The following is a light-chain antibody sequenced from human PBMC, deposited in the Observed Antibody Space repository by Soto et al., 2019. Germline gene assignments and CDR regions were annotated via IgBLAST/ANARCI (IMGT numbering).Light chain of an antibody. CDR1: QSISSW. Sequence: DIQMTQSPSALSASVGDRVTITCRASQSISSWLAWYQQKPGKAPKLLIYDASSLESRVPSRFSGSGSGTEFTLTISGLRPDDFATYYCQQFNSYPITFGQGTRLEIK. J-gene: IGKJ5*01. CDR2: DAS. CDR3: QQFNSYPIT. V-gene: IGKV1-5*01.